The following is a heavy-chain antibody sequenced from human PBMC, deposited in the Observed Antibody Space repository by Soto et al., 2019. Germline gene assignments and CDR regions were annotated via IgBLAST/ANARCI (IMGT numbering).Heavy chain of an antibody. J-gene: IGHJ6*02. V-gene: IGHV3-23*01. CDR3: AKGAFAGYYYYGMDV. CDR1: RFTFSTYV. CDR2: ISRSGDST. Sequence: GGSLRLSCAASRFTFSTYVMTWVRQAPGKGLEWVSAISRSGDSTYYADSVKGRFTISRDNSKNTLYVQMNSLRAEDTAVYYCAKGAFAGYYYYGMDVWGQGTTVTVSS. D-gene: IGHD3-16*01.